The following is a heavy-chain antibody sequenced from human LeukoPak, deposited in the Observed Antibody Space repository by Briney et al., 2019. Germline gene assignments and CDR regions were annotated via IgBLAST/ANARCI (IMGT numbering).Heavy chain of an antibody. Sequence: SETLSLTCAVSGGSISSGGYSWSWIRQPPGKGLEWIGYIYHSGSTYYNPSLKSRVTISVDRSKNQFSLKLSSVAAADTAEYYCAGRYCCSTSCYNRGLWFDPWGQGTLVTVSS. CDR3: AGRYCCSTSCYNRGLWFDP. CDR1: GGSISSGGYS. J-gene: IGHJ5*02. V-gene: IGHV4-30-2*01. CDR2: IYHSGST. D-gene: IGHD2-2*02.